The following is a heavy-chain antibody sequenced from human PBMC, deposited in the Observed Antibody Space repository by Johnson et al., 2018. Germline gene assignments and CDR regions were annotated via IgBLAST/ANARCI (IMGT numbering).Heavy chain of an antibody. CDR2: VSNDGTTT. Sequence: VQLVQSGGGLVQPGGSRILSCAASGFTFSSYWMSWVRQVPGKGLVWVPRVSNDGTTTTYAASVKGRFTISRDNAKNKMYLQMNRLIAADTAVDYCGREQCTNPFCYSYVGSWCQGARVTVSP. CDR3: GREQCTNPFCYSYVGS. V-gene: IGHV3-74*01. J-gene: IGHJ4*02. CDR1: GFTFSSYW. D-gene: IGHD2-8*01.